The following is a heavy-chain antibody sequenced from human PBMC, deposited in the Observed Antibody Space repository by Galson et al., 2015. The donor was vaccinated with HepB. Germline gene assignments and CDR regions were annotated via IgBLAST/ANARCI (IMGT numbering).Heavy chain of an antibody. J-gene: IGHJ5*02. D-gene: IGHD2-2*01. Sequence: ETLSLTCTVSGGSISSSSYYWGWIRQPPGKGLEWIGSIYYSGSTYYNPSLKSRVTISVDTSKNQFSLKLSSVTAADTAVYYCARGDQLLGGRWFDPWGQGTLVTVSS. CDR3: ARGDQLLGGRWFDP. V-gene: IGHV4-39*01. CDR1: GGSISSSSYY. CDR2: IYYSGST.